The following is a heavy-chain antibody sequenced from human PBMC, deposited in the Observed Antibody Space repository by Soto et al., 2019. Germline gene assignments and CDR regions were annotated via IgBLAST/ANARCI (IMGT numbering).Heavy chain of an antibody. Sequence: GGSLRLSCAASGFTVSSNYMSWVRQAPGKGLEWVSVIYSGGSTYYADSEKGQLTISRHNSKNTRCHQMKTLRAVDTAVYCSARDKPVSSEYCGGDSYSYYYDMDVWGQGTMVTVSS. V-gene: IGHV3-53*04. CDR1: GFTVSSNY. CDR3: ARDKPVSSEYCGGDSYSYYYDMDV. J-gene: IGHJ6*02. CDR2: IYSGGST. D-gene: IGHD2-21*02.